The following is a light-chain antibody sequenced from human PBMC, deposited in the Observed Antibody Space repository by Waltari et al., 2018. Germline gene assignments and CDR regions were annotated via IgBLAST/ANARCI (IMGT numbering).Light chain of an antibody. Sequence: EIVLTQSPSTLSVSPGERALLSCRASQTISYTLSWYQQRPGQPPRLLIYGASARAAAIPVRFSGSGSGTEFTLTISGLQSEDFAVYYCQHYHQWPPYTFGQGTKVE. CDR1: QTISYT. V-gene: IGKV3-15*01. J-gene: IGKJ2*01. CDR3: QHYHQWPPYT. CDR2: GAS.